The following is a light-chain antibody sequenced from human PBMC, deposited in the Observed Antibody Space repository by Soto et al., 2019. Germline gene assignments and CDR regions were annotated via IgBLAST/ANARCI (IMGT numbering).Light chain of an antibody. CDR3: QQSCNSPT. V-gene: IGKV1-39*01. CDR2: GTS. CDR1: QDIDNL. J-gene: IGKJ2*01. Sequence: DIQMTQSPSSLSASVGDRVTLTCRASQDIDNLLNWYHHKPGKAPKLLISGTSALKSGVPPGFSGSGSGTVFTLTISRLQAEHVGIYYCQQSCNSPTFGQGTKLEIK.